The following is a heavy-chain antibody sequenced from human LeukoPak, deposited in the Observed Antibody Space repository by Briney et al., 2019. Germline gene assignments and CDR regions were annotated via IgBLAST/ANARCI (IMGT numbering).Heavy chain of an antibody. D-gene: IGHD3-16*01. CDR1: GGTFNDCA. CDR3: ARGAFTPLITFGPFYFES. Sequence: GASVKVSCKASGGTFNDCAITWMRQAPGQGLEWMGRIIPLFGTTNYAQKYQHRVTITADKSTNTASMELNTLTSGDTAIYYCARGAFTPLITFGPFYFESWGQGTLVTVSS. J-gene: IGHJ4*02. CDR2: IIPLFGTT. V-gene: IGHV1-69*06.